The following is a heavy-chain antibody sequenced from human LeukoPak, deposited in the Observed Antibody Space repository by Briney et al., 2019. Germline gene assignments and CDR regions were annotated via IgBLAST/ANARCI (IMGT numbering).Heavy chain of an antibody. D-gene: IGHD4-11*01. V-gene: IGHV3-30-3*01. CDR1: GFTLSSYS. CDR3: ARDYSLDY. Sequence: GRSLRLSCAASGFTLSSYSIPWVRQTPGKGLDWVAGVSSDGLTKYSADSVKGRFTISRDNSKNTVFLQVNSLTTDDTGVYFCARDYSLDYWGQGTLVTVSS. CDR2: VSSDGLTK. J-gene: IGHJ4*02.